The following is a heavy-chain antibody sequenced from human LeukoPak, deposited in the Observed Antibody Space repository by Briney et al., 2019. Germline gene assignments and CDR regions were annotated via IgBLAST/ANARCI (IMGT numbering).Heavy chain of an antibody. Sequence: PSETLSLTCTVSGGSISSSDYYWGWIRQPPGKGLEWIGTIYYSATSYYSRTSYFNPSLKSRVTISVDTPKNQFSLKLSSVTAADTALYYCARQEGSTREYNWFDPWGQGTLVTVSS. V-gene: IGHV4-39*01. J-gene: IGHJ5*02. CDR1: GGSISSSDYY. CDR3: ARQEGSTREYNWFDP. CDR2: IYYSATSYYSRTS. D-gene: IGHD3-10*01.